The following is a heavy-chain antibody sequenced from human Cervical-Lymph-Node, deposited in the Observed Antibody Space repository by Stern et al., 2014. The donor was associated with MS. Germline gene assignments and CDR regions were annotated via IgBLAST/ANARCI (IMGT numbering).Heavy chain of an antibody. Sequence: EVQLVESGAEVKKPGESLKISCKASGYTFISYWIGWVRQLPGKGLEWMEIIYPVASDPRYSPSFQAQVTISADRSISTAYLQWSSLQASDTAVYYCVRQDDSSAESYWGQGTLVTVSS. CDR2: IYPVASDP. CDR1: GYTFISYW. V-gene: IGHV5-51*01. CDR3: VRQDDSSAESY. J-gene: IGHJ4*02. D-gene: IGHD3-22*01.